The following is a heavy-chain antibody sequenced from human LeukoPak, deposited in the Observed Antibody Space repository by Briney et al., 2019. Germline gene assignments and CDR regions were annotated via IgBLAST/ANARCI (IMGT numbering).Heavy chain of an antibody. CDR2: IYTSGST. D-gene: IGHD3-3*01. V-gene: IGHV4-4*07. J-gene: IGHJ4*02. CDR3: ARVLRLGINYYFDY. Sequence: SETLSLTCTVSGGSISSYYLSWIRQPAGKGLEWIGRIYTSGSTNYNPSLKSRVTMSVDTSKNQFSLKLSSVTAADTAVYYCARVLRLGINYYFDYWGQGTLVTVSS. CDR1: GGSISSYY.